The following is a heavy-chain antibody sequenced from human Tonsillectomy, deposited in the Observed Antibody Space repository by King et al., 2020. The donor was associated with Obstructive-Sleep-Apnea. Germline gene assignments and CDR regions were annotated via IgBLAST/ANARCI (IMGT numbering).Heavy chain of an antibody. D-gene: IGHD6-13*01. J-gene: IGHJ4*02. V-gene: IGHV4-30-4*01. CDR1: GGSISSGDYY. CDR3: ARGRSSSWYGEERTEDVDY. Sequence: VQLQESGPGLVKPSQTLSLTCTVSGGSISSGDYYWSWIRQPPGKGLEWIGYIYYSGSTYYNPSLKSRVTISVDTSNNQFSLKLSSVTAADTAVYYCARGRSSSWYGEERTEDVDYWGQGTLVTVSS. CDR2: IYYSGST.